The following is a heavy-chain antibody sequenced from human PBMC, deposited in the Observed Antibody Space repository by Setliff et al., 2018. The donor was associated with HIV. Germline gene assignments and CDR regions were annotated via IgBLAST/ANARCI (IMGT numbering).Heavy chain of an antibody. CDR3: AREDNYDILTGYLWEYYFDY. J-gene: IGHJ4*02. CDR2: IKQDGSEK. Sequence: LRLSCAASGFTFSSYWMSWVRQAPGKGLEWVANIKQDGSEKYYVDSVKGRFTISRDNAKNSLYLQMNSLRAEDTAVYYCAREDNYDILTGYLWEYYFDYWGQGTPVTVSS. D-gene: IGHD3-9*01. CDR1: GFTFSSYW. V-gene: IGHV3-7*03.